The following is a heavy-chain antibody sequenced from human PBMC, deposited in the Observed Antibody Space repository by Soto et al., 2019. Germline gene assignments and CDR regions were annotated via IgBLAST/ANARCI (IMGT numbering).Heavy chain of an antibody. J-gene: IGHJ4*02. Sequence: QVQLVQSGAAVTKPGSSVTVSCKASGGTFRRYAISWVRQAPGHGLEWLGGIIPIFGTANYAQKFQGRVTITADKSTGTAYRELSSLRSEDTAGYYCVGYLTGYYKTGVGLDYGGQGTLVTVAS. CDR3: VGYLTGYYKTGVGLDY. CDR1: GGTFRRYA. D-gene: IGHD3-9*01. V-gene: IGHV1-69*06. CDR2: IIPIFGTA.